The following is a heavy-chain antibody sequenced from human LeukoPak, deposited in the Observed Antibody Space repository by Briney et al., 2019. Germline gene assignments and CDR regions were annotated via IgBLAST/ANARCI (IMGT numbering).Heavy chain of an antibody. V-gene: IGHV1-18*01. CDR3: AREVGDFWSGYYLGY. CDR1: GYTFTSYG. D-gene: IGHD3-3*01. Sequence: ASVKVSCKASGYTFTSYGISWVRQAPGQGLEWMGWISAYNGNTNYAQKLQGRVTMTTDTSTSTAYMELRSLRSDDTAVYYCAREVGDFWSGYYLGYWGQGTLVTVSS. CDR2: ISAYNGNT. J-gene: IGHJ4*02.